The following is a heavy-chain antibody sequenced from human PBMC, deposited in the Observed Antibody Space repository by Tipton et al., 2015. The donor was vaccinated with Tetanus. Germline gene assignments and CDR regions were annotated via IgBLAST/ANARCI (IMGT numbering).Heavy chain of an antibody. CDR1: GGSITSTNW. V-gene: IGHV4-4*02. J-gene: IGHJ6*02. CDR2: IFPSGST. Sequence: GLVKPSGTLSLTCAVSGGSITSTNWWSWVRQSPGKGLEWIGDIFPSGSTNYNPSLKSRVTISVDKSKNQFSLKLSSVTAADTAVYYCARDPKITGMGTMDVWGQGTTVTVSS. D-gene: IGHD5-18*01. CDR3: ARDPKITGMGTMDV.